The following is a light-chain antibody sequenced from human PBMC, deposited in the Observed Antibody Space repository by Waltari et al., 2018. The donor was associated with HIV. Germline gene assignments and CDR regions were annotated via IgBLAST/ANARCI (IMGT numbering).Light chain of an antibody. V-gene: IGKV1-9*01. J-gene: IGKJ3*01. CDR2: AAS. CDR3: QQLYRYPLT. Sequence: DIQLLQSPSFLSASVGDRVTITCRASQDINRYLAWYQQEPVKAPNLLISAASTLLSGVPSRFSGSGSGTEFTLTITSLQPEDFATYYCQQLYRYPLTFGPGTTVDI. CDR1: QDINRY.